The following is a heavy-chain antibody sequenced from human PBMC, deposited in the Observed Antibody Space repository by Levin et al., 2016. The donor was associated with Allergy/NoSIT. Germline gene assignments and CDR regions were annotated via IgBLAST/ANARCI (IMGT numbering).Heavy chain of an antibody. CDR2: MNAGNGYT. Sequence: ASVKVSCKASGYIFNNYAIHWVRQAPGQSLEWMGWMNAGNGYTKYSQKFQGRVTLSRDTSATTAYMELSSLTSEDTAAYYCARGSGGAAANGNLWLDPWGQGTLVTVSS. CDR1: GYIFNNYA. D-gene: IGHD6-13*01. CDR3: ARGSGGAAANGNLWLDP. J-gene: IGHJ5*02. V-gene: IGHV1-3*01.